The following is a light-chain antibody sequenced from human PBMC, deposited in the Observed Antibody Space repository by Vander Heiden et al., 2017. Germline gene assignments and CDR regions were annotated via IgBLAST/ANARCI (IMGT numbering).Light chain of an antibody. CDR2: GAS. J-gene: IGKJ5*01. Sequence: EIVMTQSPATLSLSPGERATVSCRASQSVSSNLAWYQQKPCQAPRLLIYGASTRATGIPASFSGSGSGTEFTLTISSLQSEDFAVYYCQQYNNWPVTFGQGTRLEIK. V-gene: IGKV3-15*01. CDR3: QQYNNWPVT. CDR1: QSVSSN.